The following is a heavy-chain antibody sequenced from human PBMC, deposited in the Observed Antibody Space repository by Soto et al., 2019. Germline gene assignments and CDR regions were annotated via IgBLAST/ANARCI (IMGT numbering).Heavy chain of an antibody. CDR2: ITVGSSHI. V-gene: IGHV3-21*01. CDR1: GFPFSAYN. CDR3: SRSPEVGVRGAY. J-gene: IGHJ4*02. D-gene: IGHD3-16*01. Sequence: GASVKVSCTGSGFPFSAYNINWVRQAPGKGLEWVSSITVGSSHIYQPNSMKGRFTISRDDAKSSVYLQIDSLRDEDTALYYCSRSPEVGVRGAYWGQGTLVTVSS.